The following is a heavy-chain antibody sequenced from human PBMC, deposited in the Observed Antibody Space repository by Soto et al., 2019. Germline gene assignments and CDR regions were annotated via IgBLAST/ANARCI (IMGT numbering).Heavy chain of an antibody. D-gene: IGHD6-6*01. Sequence: QVQLQESGPGLVKPSQTLSLTCTVSGGSISSGDYYWSWIRQPPGKGLEWIGYIYYSGSTYYNPSLKRRVTISVDTSKNQCSLKLSSVTAADTAVYYCARGIAARSESKSIDYWGQGTLVTVSS. CDR3: ARGIAARSESKSIDY. J-gene: IGHJ4*02. CDR1: GGSISSGDYY. CDR2: IYYSGST. V-gene: IGHV4-30-4*01.